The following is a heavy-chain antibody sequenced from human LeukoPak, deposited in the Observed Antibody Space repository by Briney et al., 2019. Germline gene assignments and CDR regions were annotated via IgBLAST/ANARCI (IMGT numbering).Heavy chain of an antibody. D-gene: IGHD5-12*01. V-gene: IGHV3-30*18. J-gene: IGHJ4*02. CDR1: GYPFSSYG. Sequence: GGSLRLSCAASGYPFSSYGMQWVRQAPGKGLEWVAVLSYDGSNQYFADSVKGRFTISRDNSKNTLYLQMSSLRAEDTAVYYCAKARPWISKLDYWGEGTLVTVSS. CDR3: AKARPWISKLDY. CDR2: LSYDGSNQ.